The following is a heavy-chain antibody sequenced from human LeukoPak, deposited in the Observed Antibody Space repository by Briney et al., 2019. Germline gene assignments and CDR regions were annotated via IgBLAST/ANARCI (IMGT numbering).Heavy chain of an antibody. CDR2: TSAHNGNT. V-gene: IGHV1-18*01. D-gene: IGHD6-13*01. CDR1: GYTFTTYG. Sequence: ASVRVSCKASGYTFTTYGITWVRQAPGQGLEWMGWTSAHNGNTKYAQKLQGRVTMTTGTSTRTAYMELRSLRSDDTAVYYCARDTIAADFIDYWGQGTLVTVSS. CDR3: ARDTIAADFIDY. J-gene: IGHJ4*02.